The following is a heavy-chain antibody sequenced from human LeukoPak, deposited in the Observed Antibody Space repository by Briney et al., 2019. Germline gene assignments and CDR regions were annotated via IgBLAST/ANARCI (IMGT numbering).Heavy chain of an antibody. Sequence: PGRSLRLSCAASGFTFSSYGMHWVRQAPGKGLEWVSVISYDGSNKYYADSVKGRFTISRDNSKNTLYLQMNSLGAEDTAVYYCAKDIAARLGGGGGYYYYGMDVWGQGTTVTVSS. CDR3: AKDIAARLGGGGGYYYYGMDV. J-gene: IGHJ6*02. CDR1: GFTFSSYG. V-gene: IGHV3-30*18. CDR2: ISYDGSNK. D-gene: IGHD6-6*01.